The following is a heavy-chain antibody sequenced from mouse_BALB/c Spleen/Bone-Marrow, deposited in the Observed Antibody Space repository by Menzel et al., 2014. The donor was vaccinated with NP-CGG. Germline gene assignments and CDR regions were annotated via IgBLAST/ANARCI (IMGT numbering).Heavy chain of an antibody. D-gene: IGHD1-1*01. V-gene: IGHV4-1*02. J-gene: IGHJ4*01. CDR2: INPDGSTI. Sequence: EVKLVESGGGLVQPGRSLKLSCAASGFDFNGYWMSWVRQAPGKGLEWIGEINPDGSTINYTLFLKDKFINTRDNAKNTLDRQMSNVRSEDTALYYCARFGYYGVMAYWGQGTSVTVSS. CDR1: GFDFNGYW. CDR3: ARFGYYGVMAY.